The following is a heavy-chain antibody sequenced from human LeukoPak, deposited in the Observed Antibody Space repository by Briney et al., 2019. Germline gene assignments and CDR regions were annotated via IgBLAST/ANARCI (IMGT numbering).Heavy chain of an antibody. CDR3: AREGGGDYGEGFDY. CDR2: IGTRSTSM. J-gene: IGHJ4*02. V-gene: IGHV3-21*01. CDR1: GFTTFSNYS. D-gene: IGHD4-17*01. Sequence: GGSLRLSCAASGFTTFSNYSMNWVRQAPGKGLEWVSCIGTRSTSMYYADSVRGRFSISRDNAKNSVYLQMNSLRAEDTAVYYCAREGGGDYGEGFDYWGQGTLVTVSS.